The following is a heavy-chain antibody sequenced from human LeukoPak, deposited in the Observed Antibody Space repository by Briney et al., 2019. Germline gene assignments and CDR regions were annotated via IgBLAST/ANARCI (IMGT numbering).Heavy chain of an antibody. Sequence: SETLSLTCTVSGGSVNGYYWNWIRQAPGKGLEWIGFIHYSGLTVYSPSLQSRVSMSVDASRNQFSLDLSSVTAADTALYYRAREPPEDEWNSLDSWGQGILVTVSS. CDR2: IHYSGLT. D-gene: IGHD1-7*01. CDR3: AREPPEDEWNSLDS. CDR1: GGSVNGYY. V-gene: IGHV4-59*02. J-gene: IGHJ4*02.